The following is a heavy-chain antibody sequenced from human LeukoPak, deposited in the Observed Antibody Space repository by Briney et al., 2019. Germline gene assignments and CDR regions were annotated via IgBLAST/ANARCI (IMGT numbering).Heavy chain of an antibody. D-gene: IGHD7-27*01. CDR2: IIPIFGTA. Sequence: SVKVSCKASGGTFSSYAISWVRQAPGQGLEWMGGIIPIFGTANYAQKFQGRVTITADESTSTAYMELSSLRSEDTAVYYCARWKLGGGRGYFDYWGQGTLVTVSS. V-gene: IGHV1-69*13. CDR3: ARWKLGGGRGYFDY. CDR1: GGTFSSYA. J-gene: IGHJ4*02.